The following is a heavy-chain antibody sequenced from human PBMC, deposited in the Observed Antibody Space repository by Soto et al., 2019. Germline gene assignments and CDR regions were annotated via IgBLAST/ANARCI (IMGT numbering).Heavy chain of an antibody. Sequence: QVQLVQSGAEVKKPGASVKVSCKASGYSFTNNHIHWARQAPGQGLEWVGWINAGNGDTRYSQKFQGRVTVTRDTSANTAYMELSSLRSEDTAVYYYAREAAGWYHDYWGQGTLVTVSS. CDR2: INAGNGDT. V-gene: IGHV1-3*01. D-gene: IGHD6-19*01. J-gene: IGHJ4*02. CDR1: GYSFTNNH. CDR3: AREAAGWYHDY.